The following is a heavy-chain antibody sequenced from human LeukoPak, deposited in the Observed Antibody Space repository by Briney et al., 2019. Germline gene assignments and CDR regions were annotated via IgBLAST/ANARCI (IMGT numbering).Heavy chain of an antibody. CDR3: ARGFREHSGILDY. Sequence: PGGSLRLSCAASGFTFSSYSMNWVRQAPGKGLEWVSSISSSSSYIYYADSVKGRFTISRDNAKNSLYLQMNSLRAEDTAVYYCARGFREHSGILDYWGQGTLVIVSS. J-gene: IGHJ4*02. CDR2: ISSSSSYI. D-gene: IGHD3-10*01. CDR1: GFTFSSYS. V-gene: IGHV3-21*04.